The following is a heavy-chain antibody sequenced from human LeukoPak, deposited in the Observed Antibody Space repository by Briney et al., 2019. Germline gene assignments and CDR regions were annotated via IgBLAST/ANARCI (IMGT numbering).Heavy chain of an antibody. V-gene: IGHV3-7*01. CDR1: GFTFSSHW. J-gene: IGHJ4*02. CDR3: SRAPKYCSGGSCSLNRFDY. CDR2: IKQDGSEK. Sequence: GGSLRLSCAASGFTFSSHWMSWVRQAPGKGLEWVANIKQDGSEKYYVDSVKGRFTISRDNAKNSLYLQMNSLRAEDTAVYYCSRAPKYCSGGSCSLNRFDYWGQGTLVTVSS. D-gene: IGHD2-15*01.